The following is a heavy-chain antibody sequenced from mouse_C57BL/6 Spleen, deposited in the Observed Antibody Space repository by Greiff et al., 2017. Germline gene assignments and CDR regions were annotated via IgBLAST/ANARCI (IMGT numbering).Heavy chain of an antibody. CDR1: GYTFTNYW. Sequence: VQRVESGAELVRPGTSVKMSCKASGYTFTNYWLGWAKQRPGHGLEWIGDIYPGGGYTNYNEKFKGKATLTADKSSSTAYMQFSSLTSEDSAIYYCARGEYDVAWFAYWGQGTLVTVSA. CDR2: IYPGGGYT. J-gene: IGHJ3*01. CDR3: ARGEYDVAWFAY. D-gene: IGHD2-14*01. V-gene: IGHV1-63*01.